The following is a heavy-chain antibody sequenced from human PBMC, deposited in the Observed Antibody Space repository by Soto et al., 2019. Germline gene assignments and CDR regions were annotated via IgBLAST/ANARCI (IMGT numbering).Heavy chain of an antibody. Sequence: GASVKVSCKASGGTFSSYAISWVRQAPGQGLEWMGGIIPIFGTANYAQKFQGRVTITADKSTSTAYMELSSLRSEDTAVYYCAGTRGFDWFRKYYFDYWGQGTLVTVSS. CDR3: AGTRGFDWFRKYYFDY. J-gene: IGHJ4*02. CDR2: IIPIFGTA. V-gene: IGHV1-69*06. CDR1: GGTFSSYA. D-gene: IGHD3-9*01.